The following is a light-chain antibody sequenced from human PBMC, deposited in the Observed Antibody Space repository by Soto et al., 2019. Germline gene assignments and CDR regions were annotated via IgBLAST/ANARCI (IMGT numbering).Light chain of an antibody. CDR1: QSLSGSY. Sequence: EIVLTQSPGTLSLSPGERAILSCRASQSLSGSYLAWYQQKPGQAPRLLIYGVSNRATGIPDRFSGSGSGTDFTLTISRLEPEDFAVYYCHQYGSSPRTFGQGTKVEIK. CDR2: GVS. J-gene: IGKJ1*01. V-gene: IGKV3-20*01. CDR3: HQYGSSPRT.